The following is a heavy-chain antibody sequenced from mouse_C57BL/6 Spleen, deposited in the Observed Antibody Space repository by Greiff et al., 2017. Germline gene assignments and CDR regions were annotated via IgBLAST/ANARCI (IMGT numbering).Heavy chain of an antibody. J-gene: IGHJ2*01. D-gene: IGHD1-1*01. CDR2: IHPNSGST. CDR3: ARSPLYYGSPYFDY. Sequence: VQLQQSGAELVKPGASVKLSCKASGYTFTSYWMHWVKQRPGQGLEWIGMIHPNSGSTNYNEKFKSKATLTVDKSSSTAYMQLSSLTSEDSAVYYCARSPLYYGSPYFDYWGQGTTLTVAS. CDR1: GYTFTSYW. V-gene: IGHV1-64*01.